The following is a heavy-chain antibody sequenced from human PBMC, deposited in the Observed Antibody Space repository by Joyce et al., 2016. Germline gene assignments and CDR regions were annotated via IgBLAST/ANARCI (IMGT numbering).Heavy chain of an antibody. CDR2: IRSKTFGGTT. D-gene: IGHD6-19*01. J-gene: IGHJ4*02. CDR1: GFTFGDYG. V-gene: IGHV3-49*03. CDR3: TRAGGWYLDY. Sequence: EVQVVDSGGGLVQPGRSLRLSCTASGFTFGDYGMRWFRPAPGKGLEWVGFIRSKTFGGTTEYAASVKGRFTISRDASKSIAYLQMSSLKTEDTAVYYCTRAGGWYLDYWGQGTLVTVSS.